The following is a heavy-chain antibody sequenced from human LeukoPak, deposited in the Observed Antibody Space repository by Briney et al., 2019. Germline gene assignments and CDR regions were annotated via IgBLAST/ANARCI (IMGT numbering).Heavy chain of an antibody. J-gene: IGHJ3*02. D-gene: IGHD2-15*01. CDR1: GASINSGNYY. CDR3: ARDVYSQGYAFDI. CDR2: IYSSGTT. Sequence: SETLSLTCTVSGASINSGNYYCSWIRQPAGKGLEWIGRIYSSGTTNYNPSLKSRFTISVDTSKNHFSLELSSVTAADTAVYYCARDVYSQGYAFDIWGQGTMVTVSS. V-gene: IGHV4-61*02.